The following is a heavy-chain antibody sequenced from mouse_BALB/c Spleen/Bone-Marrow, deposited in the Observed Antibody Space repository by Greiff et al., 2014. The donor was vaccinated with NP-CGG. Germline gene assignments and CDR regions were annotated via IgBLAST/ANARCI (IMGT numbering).Heavy chain of an antibody. CDR2: INPYNDGT. CDR3: AREGSTMIATEAWFAY. J-gene: IGHJ3*01. Sequence: QLQESGPELVKPGASVKMSCKASGYTFTSYVMHWVKQKPGQGLEWIGYINPYNDGTKYNEKFKGKATLTSDKSSNTAYMELSSLTSEDSAVYYCAREGSTMIATEAWFAYWGQGTLVTVSA. CDR1: GYTFTSYV. V-gene: IGHV1-14*01. D-gene: IGHD2-4*01.